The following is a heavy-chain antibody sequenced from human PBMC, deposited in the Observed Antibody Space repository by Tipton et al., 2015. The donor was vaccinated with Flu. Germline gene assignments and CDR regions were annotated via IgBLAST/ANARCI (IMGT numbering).Heavy chain of an antibody. Sequence: TLSLTCTVSDGSITGYYWSWIRRPPGKGLEYIGLISYTGRPNYNPSLKSRLAISLDASNHQFSLRLRSVSAADSAVYYCARGVIRGDHSYGFDVWGQGTTVTVSS. CDR1: DGSITGYY. V-gene: IGHV4-59*01. CDR2: ISYTGRP. D-gene: IGHD2-21*01. CDR3: ARGVIRGDHSYGFDV. J-gene: IGHJ6*02.